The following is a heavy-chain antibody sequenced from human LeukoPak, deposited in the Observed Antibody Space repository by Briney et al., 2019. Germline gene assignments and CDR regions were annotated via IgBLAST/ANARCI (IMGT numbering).Heavy chain of an antibody. D-gene: IGHD3-9*01. V-gene: IGHV1-8*01. J-gene: IGHJ5*02. CDR3: ARAPSIYDILTGSLDP. Sequence: ASVKVSCKASGYTFTSYDINWVRQATGQGLEWMGWMNPNSGNTGYAQKFQRRVTMTRNTSISTAYMELSSLRSDDTAVYYCARAPSIYDILTGSLDPWGQGTLVTVSS. CDR2: MNPNSGNT. CDR1: GYTFTSYD.